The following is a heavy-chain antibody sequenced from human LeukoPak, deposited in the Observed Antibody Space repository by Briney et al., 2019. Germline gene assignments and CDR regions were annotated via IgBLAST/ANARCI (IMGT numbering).Heavy chain of an antibody. CDR3: ARRTAARGWFDP. D-gene: IGHD3-10*01. V-gene: IGHV4-61*02. Sequence: PSQTLSLTCTVSGGSISSGSYYWSWIRQPAGKGLEWIGRIYTSGSTNYNPSLKSRVTLSVDTSKLQLSLKLSSVTAADTAVYYCARRTAARGWFDPWGQGTLVTVSS. J-gene: IGHJ5*02. CDR2: IYTSGST. CDR1: GGSISSGSYY.